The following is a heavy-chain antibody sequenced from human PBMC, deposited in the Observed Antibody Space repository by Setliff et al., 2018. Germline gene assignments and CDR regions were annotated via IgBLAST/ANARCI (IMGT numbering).Heavy chain of an antibody. CDR3: ASRNSDGGPEYFQH. J-gene: IGHJ1*01. CDR1: GGSINNYY. CDR2: VYSNVGT. Sequence: SETLSLTCTVSGGSINNYYWSWIRQPAGKGLEWIGRVYSNVGTNYNPSPKSRVTMSVDASKNQISLKLMSVTAADTAVYYCASRNSDGGPEYFQHWGQGTPVTVSS. V-gene: IGHV4-4*07. D-gene: IGHD1-26*01.